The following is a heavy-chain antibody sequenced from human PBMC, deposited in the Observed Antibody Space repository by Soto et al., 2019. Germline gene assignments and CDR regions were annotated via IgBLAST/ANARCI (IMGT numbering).Heavy chain of an antibody. CDR1: GFSLSTTGVG. J-gene: IGHJ4*02. CDR3: AHFNSNYRGYDFDY. CDR2: IYWDDDT. Sequence: QITLKESGPTLVKPTQTLTLTCTFSGFSLSTTGVGVAWIRQPPGNALEWLALIYWDDDTRFSPSLQSRLTITKDTSNNQVVLTMTNMGPVDTATHFCAHFNSNYRGYDFDYWCQGALVTVSS. D-gene: IGHD4-4*01. V-gene: IGHV2-5*02.